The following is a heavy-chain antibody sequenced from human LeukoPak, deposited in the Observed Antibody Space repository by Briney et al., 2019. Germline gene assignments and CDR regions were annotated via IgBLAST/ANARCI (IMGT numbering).Heavy chain of an antibody. CDR1: GGSISSYN. Sequence: PSEALSLTCTVSGGSISSYNWSWIWEPPGKGLEWIGYIYYSGSTNYNTSLKSRVTISVDTSKNQFSLKLSSVTAAETALYYCARLCSHTPCSDYWGQGTLVTVSS. V-gene: IGHV4-59*08. D-gene: IGHD2-15*01. CDR2: IYYSGST. J-gene: IGHJ4*02. CDR3: ARLCSHTPCSDY.